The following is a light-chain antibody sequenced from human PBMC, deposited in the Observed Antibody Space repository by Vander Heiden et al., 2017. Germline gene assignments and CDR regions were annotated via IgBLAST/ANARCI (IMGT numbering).Light chain of an antibody. CDR3: QTWDTITGV. J-gene: IGLJ2*01. V-gene: IGLV3-1*01. CDR1: KLETKY. Sequence: SYELVQPPSVPVSPGQTASITCSGDKLETKYTFWYQHKAGQSPLLVIYQDMKRPSGIPERFSGSNSGTTATLTITGAQAMDEADYYCQTWDTITGVFGGGTKLTVL. CDR2: QDM.